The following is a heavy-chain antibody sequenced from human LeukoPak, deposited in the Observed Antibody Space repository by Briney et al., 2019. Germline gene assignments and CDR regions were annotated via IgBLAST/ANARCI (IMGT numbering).Heavy chain of an antibody. CDR3: ARGLRAVADHAFDI. J-gene: IGHJ3*02. Sequence: PGGSLRLSCAASAFTVSNKYMNWVRQAPGKGLEWVSVIYSGGNTYYADSVKGRFTISRDNLKNTLYFQMNSLRVEDTAVYYCARGLRAVADHAFDIWGQGTMVTVSS. V-gene: IGHV3-53*01. CDR1: AFTVSNKY. CDR2: IYSGGNT. D-gene: IGHD6-19*01.